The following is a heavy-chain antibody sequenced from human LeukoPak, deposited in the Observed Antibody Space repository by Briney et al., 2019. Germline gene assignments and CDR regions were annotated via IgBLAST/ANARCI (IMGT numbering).Heavy chain of an antibody. J-gene: IGHJ4*02. CDR3: ARRLDRYCSSTSCYRGAFDY. Sequence: YPSETLSLTCAVYGGSFSGYYWSWIRQPPGKGLEWIGEINHSGSTNYNPSLKSRVTISVDTSKNQFSLKLSSVTAADTAVYYCARRLDRYCSSTSCYRGAFDYWGQGTLVTVSS. CDR2: INHSGST. D-gene: IGHD2-2*01. CDR1: GGSFSGYY. V-gene: IGHV4-34*01.